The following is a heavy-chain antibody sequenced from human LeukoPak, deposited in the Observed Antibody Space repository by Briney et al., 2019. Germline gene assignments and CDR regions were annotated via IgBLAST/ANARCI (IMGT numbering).Heavy chain of an antibody. V-gene: IGHV1-2*02. CDR2: INPNSGGT. J-gene: IGHJ5*02. CDR1: GYTFTGYY. Sequence: ASVEVSCKASGYTFTGYYMHWVRQAPGQGLEWMGWINPNSGGTNYAQKFQGRVTMTRDTSISTAYMELSRLRSDDTAVYYCARGGDIVVVPAAKNWFDPWGQGTLVTVSS. D-gene: IGHD2-2*01. CDR3: ARGGDIVVVPAAKNWFDP.